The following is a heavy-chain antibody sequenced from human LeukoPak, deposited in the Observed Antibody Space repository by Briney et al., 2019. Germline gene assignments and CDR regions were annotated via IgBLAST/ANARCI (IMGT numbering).Heavy chain of an antibody. J-gene: IGHJ4*02. CDR1: GGSISSYY. Sequence: SETLSLTCTVSGGSISSYYWSWIRQPPGKGLEWIGYIYYSGSSNYNPSLKSRVTISVATSNNQFSLNLNSVTAADTAVYYCARSGSAYSTSWYNYWGQGALVTVSS. CDR2: IYYSGSS. D-gene: IGHD6-13*01. V-gene: IGHV4-59*01. CDR3: ARSGSAYSTSWYNY.